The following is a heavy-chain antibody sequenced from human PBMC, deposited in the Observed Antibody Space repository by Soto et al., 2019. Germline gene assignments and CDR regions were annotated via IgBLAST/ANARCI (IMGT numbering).Heavy chain of an antibody. J-gene: IGHJ3*02. CDR3: ARHSGLADLPDALDI. CDR1: GYSISSGYY. V-gene: IGHV4-38-2*01. D-gene: IGHD5-12*01. CDR2: IYHSGST. Sequence: PSETLSLTCAVSGYSISSGYYWGWIRQPPGKGLEWIGSIYHSGSTYYNPSLKSRVTISVDTSKNQFSLKLSSVTAADTAVYYCARHSGLADLPDALDIWGQGTMVTVSS.